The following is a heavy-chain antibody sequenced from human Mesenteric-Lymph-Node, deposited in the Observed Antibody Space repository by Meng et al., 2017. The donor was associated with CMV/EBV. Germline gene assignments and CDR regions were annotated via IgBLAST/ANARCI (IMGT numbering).Heavy chain of an antibody. V-gene: IGHV3-48*04. CDR3: ARDCSSTSCYSWRWFDP. Sequence: GGSLRLSCAASGFTFSSYSMNWVRQAPGKGLEWASYISSSSSTIYYADSVKGRFTISRDNAKNSLYLQMNSLRAEDTAVYYCARDCSSTSCYSWRWFDPWGQGTLVTVSS. CDR1: GFTFSSYS. D-gene: IGHD2-2*02. J-gene: IGHJ5*02. CDR2: ISSSSSTI.